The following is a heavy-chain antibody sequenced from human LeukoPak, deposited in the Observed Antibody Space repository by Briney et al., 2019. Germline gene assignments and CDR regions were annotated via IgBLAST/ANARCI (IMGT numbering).Heavy chain of an antibody. Sequence: SETLSLTCTVSGGSISTYYWSWIRQPPGKGLEWIGYIYYSGSTNYNPSHKSRVTISVDTSKNQFSLKLSSVTAADTAVYYCARGGDYYDSSGYFDYWGQGTLVTVSS. D-gene: IGHD3-22*01. V-gene: IGHV4-59*01. J-gene: IGHJ4*02. CDR1: GGSISTYY. CDR3: ARGGDYYDSSGYFDY. CDR2: IYYSGST.